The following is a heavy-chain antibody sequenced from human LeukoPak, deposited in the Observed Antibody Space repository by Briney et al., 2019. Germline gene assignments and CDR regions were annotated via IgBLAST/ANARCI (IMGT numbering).Heavy chain of an antibody. D-gene: IGHD3-22*01. V-gene: IGHV3-7*03. Sequence: GGSLRLSCAASGFTFSSYWMSWVRQAPGKGLEWVANIKQDGSEKYYVDSVKGRFTISRDNAKNSLYLQMSSLRAEDTAVYYCARDFHYDSSPFDYWGQGTLVTVSS. CDR3: ARDFHYDSSPFDY. CDR2: IKQDGSEK. CDR1: GFTFSSYW. J-gene: IGHJ4*02.